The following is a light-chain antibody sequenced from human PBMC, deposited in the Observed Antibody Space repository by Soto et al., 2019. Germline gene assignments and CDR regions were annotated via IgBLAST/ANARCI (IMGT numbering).Light chain of an antibody. Sequence: EIVMTQSPATLSVSPGERATLSCRASQSVSSNLAWYHQKPGQAPRLLIYGASTRATGIPARFSGSGSGTEFTLTISSVHSEDFAVYYCQQYYNWPRTFGQGTEV. CDR2: GAS. CDR3: QQYYNWPRT. V-gene: IGKV3-15*01. CDR1: QSVSSN. J-gene: IGKJ1*01.